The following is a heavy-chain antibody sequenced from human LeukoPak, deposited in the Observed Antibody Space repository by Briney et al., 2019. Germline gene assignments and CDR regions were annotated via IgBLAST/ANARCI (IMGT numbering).Heavy chain of an antibody. Sequence: PSQTLSLTCTVSGGSISSFFWSWIRQPAGKGLEWIGRLYDSGTTNYNPSLKSRVTMSVDTSKTQFSLNLTSVTAADTAMYYCASYYASGIDYWGQGTLVTVSS. CDR2: LYDSGTT. CDR3: ASYYASGIDY. J-gene: IGHJ4*02. V-gene: IGHV4-4*07. CDR1: GGSISSFF. D-gene: IGHD3-10*01.